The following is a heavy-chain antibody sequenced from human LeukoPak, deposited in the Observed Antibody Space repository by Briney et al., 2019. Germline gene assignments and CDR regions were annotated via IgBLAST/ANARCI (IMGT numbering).Heavy chain of an antibody. CDR2: ISISSTFI. D-gene: IGHD6-13*01. V-gene: IGHV3-21*01. J-gene: IGHJ4*02. Sequence: GGSLRLSCVASGLTFSNYNMHWVRQAPGKGLEWVSSISISSTFIYYADSVKGRFTISRDDAKNSLYLQMNSLRAEDTAVYYCASIAAAGSGEDYWGQGTLVTVSS. CDR3: ASIAAAGSGEDY. CDR1: GLTFSNYN.